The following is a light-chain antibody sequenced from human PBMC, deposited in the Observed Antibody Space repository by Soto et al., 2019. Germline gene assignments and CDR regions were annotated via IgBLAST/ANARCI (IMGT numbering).Light chain of an antibody. J-gene: IGLJ2*01. V-gene: IGLV2-8*01. Sequence: QSVLTQPPSASGSPGESVTMSCTGSSGDIGAFKYVSWFQQFPGKAPKLIIYEVTERPSGVPGRFSGSKSDNTASLTVSGLQPDDEADYYCSSYAGSNNFVVFGGGTQLTVL. CDR2: EVT. CDR3: SSYAGSNNFVV. CDR1: SGDIGAFKY.